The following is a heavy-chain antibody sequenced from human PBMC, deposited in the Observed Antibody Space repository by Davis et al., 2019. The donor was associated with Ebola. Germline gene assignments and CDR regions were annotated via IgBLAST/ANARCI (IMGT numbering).Heavy chain of an antibody. CDR2: INPNSGGT. V-gene: IGHV1-2*06. CDR3: AREGLRYFDWLLGNWFDP. Sequence: ASVKVSCKASGGTFSSYTIDWVRQAPGQGLEWMGRINPNSGGTNYAQKFQGRVTMTRDTSISTAYMELSRLRSDDTAVYYCAREGLRYFDWLLGNWFDPWGQGTLVTVSS. D-gene: IGHD3-9*01. CDR1: GGTFSSYT. J-gene: IGHJ5*02.